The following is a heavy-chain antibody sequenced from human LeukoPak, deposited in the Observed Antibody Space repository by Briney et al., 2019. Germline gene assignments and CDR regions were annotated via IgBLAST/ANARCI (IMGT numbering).Heavy chain of an antibody. D-gene: IGHD1-20*01. V-gene: IGHV3-23*01. Sequence: GGLRLSCAASGFTFDDYAMSWVRQAPGKGLEWVSAISGSGGSTYYADSVKGRFTISRDNSKNTLYLQMNSLRAEDTAVYYCAKIGSANWIGPEGPLHDYWGQGTLVTVSS. CDR1: GFTFDDYA. J-gene: IGHJ4*02. CDR3: AKIGSANWIGPEGPLHDY. CDR2: ISGSGGST.